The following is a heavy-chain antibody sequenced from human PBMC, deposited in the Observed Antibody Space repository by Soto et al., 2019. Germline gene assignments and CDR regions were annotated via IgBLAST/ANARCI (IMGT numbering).Heavy chain of an antibody. Sequence: QVQLQQSGAGLLKPSETLSLTCDVYGGSFSGYIWTWIRQTPGKGLQWIGQINHSGSANYNPSLTRQVIISVLTSNCQCSLDLISVTAADMAVYYCASGLIAGSHYSGGWYSFDSWGEGTQVPVSA. D-gene: IGHD1-26*01. J-gene: IGHJ4*02. CDR1: GGSFSGYI. V-gene: IGHV4-34*01. CDR2: INHSGSA. CDR3: ASGLIAGSHYSGGWYSFDS.